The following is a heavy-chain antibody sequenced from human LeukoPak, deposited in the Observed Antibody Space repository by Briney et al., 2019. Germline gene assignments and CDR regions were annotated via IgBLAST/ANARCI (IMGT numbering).Heavy chain of an antibody. CDR2: ISSSGSII. J-gene: IGHJ4*02. CDR1: GFTFSGYS. V-gene: IGHV3-48*01. D-gene: IGHD4-17*01. CDR3: ARDRYGDYLIDY. Sequence: GGSLRLSCAASGFTFSGYSMNWVRQAPGKGLEWVSYISSSGSIIYYADSVKGRFTISRDNAENSLYLQMNSLRAEDTAMYYCARDRYGDYLIDYWGQGTLVTVSS.